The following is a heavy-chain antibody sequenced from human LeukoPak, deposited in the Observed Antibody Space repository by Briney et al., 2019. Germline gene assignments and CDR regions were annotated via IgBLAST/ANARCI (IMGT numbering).Heavy chain of an antibody. CDR1: GDSISTSKSY. J-gene: IGHJ5*02. V-gene: IGHV4-39*07. Sequence: PSETLSLTCTVSGDSISTSKSYWGWIRQPPLKGLEWIGSIYYTGNTYYNASLKSRVTISVDTSKNQFSLKLSSVTAADTAVYYCARFLAHRYYDSSGYLRNGFDPWGQGTLVTVSS. D-gene: IGHD3-22*01. CDR2: IYYTGNT. CDR3: ARFLAHRYYDSSGYLRNGFDP.